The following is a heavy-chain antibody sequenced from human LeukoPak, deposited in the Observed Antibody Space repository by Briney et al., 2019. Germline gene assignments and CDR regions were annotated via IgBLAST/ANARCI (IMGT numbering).Heavy chain of an antibody. CDR3: ARDGPPAGAGDFDY. CDR1: GFSTSTYS. J-gene: IGHJ4*02. Sequence: GGSLRLPCAASGFSTSTYSMGWVRQAPGKGLEWVSYIGSTSIYADSVKGRFTISRDNAKNSLYLQMNSLRAEDTAVYYCARDGPPAGAGDFDYWGRGTPVAVSS. D-gene: IGHD2-2*01. CDR2: IGSTSI. V-gene: IGHV3-48*01.